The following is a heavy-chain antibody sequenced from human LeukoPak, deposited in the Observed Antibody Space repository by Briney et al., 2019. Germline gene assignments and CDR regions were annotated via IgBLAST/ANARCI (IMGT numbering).Heavy chain of an antibody. Sequence: SETLSLTCTVSGGSISGYYWSWIRQPPGKGLEWIGYIYYSGSTNYNPSLKSRVIISLDTSKNQVSLKLSSVTAADTAVYYCARHSSDWYAFDIWGQGTMVTVSS. D-gene: IGHD6-19*01. J-gene: IGHJ3*02. CDR1: GGSISGYY. CDR3: ARHSSDWYAFDI. CDR2: IYYSGST. V-gene: IGHV4-59*08.